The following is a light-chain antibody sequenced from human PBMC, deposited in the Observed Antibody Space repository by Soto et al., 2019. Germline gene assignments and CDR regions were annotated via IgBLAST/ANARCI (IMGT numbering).Light chain of an antibody. V-gene: IGKV3-11*01. CDR1: QSVSSY. Sequence: IVLTHSPAALSLYPGERATLSCRASQSVSSYLAWYQQKPGQAPRLLIYDASNRATGIPARFSGSGSGTDFTLTINSLEPEDFAVYYCQQRSNWPSITFGQGTRLEIK. J-gene: IGKJ5*01. CDR2: DAS. CDR3: QQRSNWPSIT.